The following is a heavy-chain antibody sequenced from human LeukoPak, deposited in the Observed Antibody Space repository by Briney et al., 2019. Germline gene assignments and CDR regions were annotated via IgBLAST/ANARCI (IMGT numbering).Heavy chain of an antibody. J-gene: IGHJ4*02. Sequence: SGPTLVNPTQTLTLTCTFSGFSLSTSGMCVSWIRQPPGKALEWLARIDWDDDKYYSTSLKTRLTISKDTSKNQVVLIMTNMDPVDTATYYCARTRPYYYDSSGYSLHFDYWGQGTLATVSS. CDR2: IDWDDDK. V-gene: IGHV2-70*11. CDR3: ARTRPYYYDSSGYSLHFDY. CDR1: GFSLSTSGMC. D-gene: IGHD3-22*01.